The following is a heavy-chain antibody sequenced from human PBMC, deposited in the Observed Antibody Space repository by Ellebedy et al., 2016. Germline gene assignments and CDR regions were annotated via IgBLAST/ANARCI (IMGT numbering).Heavy chain of an antibody. CDR2: LTPDAGT. CDR3: ANSGYSYAWGY. J-gene: IGHJ4*02. V-gene: IGHV3-23*03. CDR1: GFTFSSHA. Sequence: GESLKISCEASGFTFSSHAMSWVRQAPGKGPEWVSILTPDAGTAYVDSVKGRFTLSRDNSKNTVYLQMNSLTAEDTAVYFCANSGYSYAWGYWGQGTLVTVSS. D-gene: IGHD5-18*01.